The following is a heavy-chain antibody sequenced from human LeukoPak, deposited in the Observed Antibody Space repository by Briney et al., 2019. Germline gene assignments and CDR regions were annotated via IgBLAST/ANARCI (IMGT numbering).Heavy chain of an antibody. V-gene: IGHV3-23*01. J-gene: IGHJ4*02. Sequence: PGGSLRLSCAASGFTFSNYGMSWVRQAPGKGLEWVSSISGSGDSTYYADPVKGRFTISRDNSKNTLYLQMNSLRAEDTAVYYCAKTAGIAAAADFDYWGQGTLVTVSS. CDR3: AKTAGIAAAADFDY. CDR1: GFTFSNYG. D-gene: IGHD6-13*01. CDR2: ISGSGDST.